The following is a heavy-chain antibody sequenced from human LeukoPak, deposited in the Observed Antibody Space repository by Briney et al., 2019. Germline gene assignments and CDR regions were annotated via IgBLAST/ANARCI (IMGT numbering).Heavy chain of an antibody. V-gene: IGHV3-48*01. D-gene: IGHD3-10*01. CDR2: ISSSSSTI. CDR3: ARDFPFRSGSYYPFDY. J-gene: IGHJ4*02. CDR1: GFTFSSYS. Sequence: GGSLRLSCAASGFTFSSYSMNWVRQAPGKGLEWVSYISSSSSTIYYADSVKGRFTISRDNAKNSLYLQMNSLRAEDTAVYYCARDFPFRSGSYYPFDYWGQGTLVTVSS.